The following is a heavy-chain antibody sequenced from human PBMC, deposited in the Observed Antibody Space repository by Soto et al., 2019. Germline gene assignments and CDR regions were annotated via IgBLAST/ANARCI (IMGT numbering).Heavy chain of an antibody. CDR3: ARRSANCSGGSRYLSGYMDV. CDR1: GYTFTSYG. V-gene: IGHV1-18*01. D-gene: IGHD2-15*01. CDR2: ISAYNGNT. J-gene: IGHJ6*03. Sequence: ASVKVSCKASGYTFTSYGISWVRQAPGQGLEWMGWISAYNGNTNYAQKLQGRVTMTTDTSTSTAYMELRSLRSDDTAVYYCARRSANCSGGSRYLSGYMDVWGKGTTVTVSS.